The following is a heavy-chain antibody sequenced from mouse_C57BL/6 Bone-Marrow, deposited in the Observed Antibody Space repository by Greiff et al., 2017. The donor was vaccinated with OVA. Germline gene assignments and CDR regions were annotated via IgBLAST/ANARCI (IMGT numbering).Heavy chain of an antibody. Sequence: QVQLQQSGAELARPGASVKLSCKASGYTFTSYGISWVKQRTGQGLEWIGEIYPRSGNTYYNEKFKGKATLTADKSSSTAYMELRSLTSEDSAVYVCARRGNYYGSYAMDYWGQGTSVTVSS. J-gene: IGHJ4*01. D-gene: IGHD1-1*01. CDR1: GYTFTSYG. V-gene: IGHV1-81*01. CDR2: IYPRSGNT. CDR3: ARRGNYYGSYAMDY.